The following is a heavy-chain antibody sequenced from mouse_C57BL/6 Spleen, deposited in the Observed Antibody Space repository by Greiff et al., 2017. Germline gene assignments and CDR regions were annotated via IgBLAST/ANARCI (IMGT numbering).Heavy chain of an antibody. D-gene: IGHD2-3*01. J-gene: IGHJ3*01. V-gene: IGHV1-82*01. CDR3: ARGVDDGLGDYGRSWFAY. Sequence: QVQLKESGPELVKPGASVKISCKASGYAFSSSWMNWVKQRPGKGLEWIGRIYPGDGDTTYNGKFKGKATLTADKSSSTAYMQLSSLTSEDSAVYFCARGVDDGLGDYGRSWFAYWGQGTLVTVSA. CDR2: IYPGDGDT. CDR1: GYAFSSSW.